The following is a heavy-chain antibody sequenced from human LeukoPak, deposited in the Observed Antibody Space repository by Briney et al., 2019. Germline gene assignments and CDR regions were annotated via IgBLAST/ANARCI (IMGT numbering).Heavy chain of an antibody. CDR1: GFTFSDYY. CDR3: ARALNDAFDI. Sequence: GGSLRLSCAASGFTFSDYYLIWIRQAPGEGLEWLSYITSSGSAVYYADSVKGRFTIPRDNAKNSLYLQMNSLRAEDTAVYYCARALNDAFDIWGQGTMLIVSS. CDR2: ITSSGSAV. V-gene: IGHV3-11*04. J-gene: IGHJ3*02.